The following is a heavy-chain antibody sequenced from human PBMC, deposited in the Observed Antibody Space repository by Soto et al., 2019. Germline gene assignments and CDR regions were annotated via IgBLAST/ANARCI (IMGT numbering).Heavy chain of an antibody. CDR1: GGSISSYY. D-gene: IGHD6-25*01. Sequence: QVQLQESGPGLVKPSETLSLTCTVSGGSISSYYWSWIRQPPGKGLEWIGYIYYSGSTNYNPSLRXXVTISVDTYKXXFXRXXSPVAAADTAVYYCARGRWDDSTGGGCSYSYGMDVWGQGTTVTVSS. V-gene: IGHV4-59*01. CDR3: ARGRWDDSTGGGCSYSYGMDV. J-gene: IGHJ6*02. CDR2: IYYSGST.